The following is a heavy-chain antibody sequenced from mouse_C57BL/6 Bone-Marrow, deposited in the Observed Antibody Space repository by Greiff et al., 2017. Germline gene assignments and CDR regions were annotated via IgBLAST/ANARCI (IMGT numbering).Heavy chain of an antibody. V-gene: IGHV1-81*01. J-gene: IGHJ3*01. CDR3: ASYRFAY. CDR1: GYTFTSYG. Sequence: QVTLKESGAELARPGASVKLSCKASGYTFTSYGISWVKQRTGQGLEWIGEIYPRSGNTYYNEKFKGKATLTADKSSSTAYMELRSLTSEDSAVYFCASYRFAYWGQGTLVTVSA. CDR2: IYPRSGNT.